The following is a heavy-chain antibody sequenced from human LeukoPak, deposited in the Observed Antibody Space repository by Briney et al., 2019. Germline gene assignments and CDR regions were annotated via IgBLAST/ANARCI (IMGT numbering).Heavy chain of an antibody. Sequence: GGSLRLSCAASGFTVSRNYMSWVRQAPGKGLEWVSVIYSDDSTYYVDSVKGRFTISRDNSKNTLYLQMNSLSAEDTAVYYCAGEYCSSGNCYPRYWGQGALVTVSS. CDR1: GFTVSRNY. V-gene: IGHV3-53*01. CDR2: IYSDDST. J-gene: IGHJ4*02. D-gene: IGHD2-15*01. CDR3: AGEYCSSGNCYPRY.